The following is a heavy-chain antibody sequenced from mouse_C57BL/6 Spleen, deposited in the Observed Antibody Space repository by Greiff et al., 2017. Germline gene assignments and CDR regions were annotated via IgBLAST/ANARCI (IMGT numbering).Heavy chain of an antibody. CDR2: INYDGSST. V-gene: IGHV5-16*01. D-gene: IGHD1-1*01. J-gene: IGHJ4*01. CDR1: GFTFSDYY. Sequence: EVQLVESEGGLVQPGSSMKLSCTASGFTFSDYYMAWVRQVPEKGLEWVANINYDGSSTYYLDSLKSRFIISRDNAKNILYLQMSSLKSEDTATYYCARGDYYGSSYDYAMDYWGQGTSVTVSS. CDR3: ARGDYYGSSYDYAMDY.